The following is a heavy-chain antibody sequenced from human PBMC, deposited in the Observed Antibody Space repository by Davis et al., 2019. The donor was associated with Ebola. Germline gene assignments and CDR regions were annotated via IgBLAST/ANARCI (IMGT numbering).Heavy chain of an antibody. CDR1: GFTFSSYS. D-gene: IGHD5-24*01. CDR3: AREMATVFFDY. J-gene: IGHJ4*02. CDR2: ISSSISYI. V-gene: IGHV3-21*01. Sequence: GESLKISCAASGFTFSSYSMNWVRQAPGKGLEWVSSISSSISYIYYADSVKGRFTISRDNAKNSLYLQMNSLRAEDTAVYYCAREMATVFFDYWGQGTLVTVSS.